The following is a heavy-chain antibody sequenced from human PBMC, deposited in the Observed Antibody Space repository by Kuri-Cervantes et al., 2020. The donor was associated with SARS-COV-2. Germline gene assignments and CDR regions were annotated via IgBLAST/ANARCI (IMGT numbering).Heavy chain of an antibody. CDR3: AREGDIVVVHDAFDI. V-gene: IGHV3-19*01. Sequence: ETLSLTCTVSGGSISSGSYYWSWIRQPAGKGLEWVSGVSWNGSRTHYADSVKGRFIISRDNSRSFLYQQMNSLRAEDTAVYYCAREGDIVVVHDAFDIWGQGTMVTVSS. J-gene: IGHJ3*02. CDR1: GGSISSGSYY. CDR2: VSWNGSRT. D-gene: IGHD2-2*01.